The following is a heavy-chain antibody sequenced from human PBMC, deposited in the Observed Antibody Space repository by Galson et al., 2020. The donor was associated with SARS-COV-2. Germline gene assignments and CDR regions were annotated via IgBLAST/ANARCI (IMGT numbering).Heavy chain of an antibody. CDR2: ISRSGSTI. J-gene: IGHJ6*02. CDR1: GFTFSDYN. V-gene: IGHV3-11*04. Sequence: NSGGSLRLSCAASGFTFSDYNMSWIRQAPGKGLEWVSYISRSGSTIYYADSVKGRFTISRDNAKNSLYLQMNSLRAEDTAVYYCARARNYDYGMDVWGQGTTVTVSS. CDR3: ARARNYDYGMDV.